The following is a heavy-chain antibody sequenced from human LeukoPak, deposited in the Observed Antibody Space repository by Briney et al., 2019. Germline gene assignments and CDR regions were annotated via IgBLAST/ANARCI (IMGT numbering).Heavy chain of an antibody. V-gene: IGHV3-23*01. CDR2: ISGSGGST. D-gene: IGHD6-13*01. CDR1: GFTFSSYA. J-gene: IGHJ6*02. Sequence: GGSLRLSCAASGFTFSSYAMSWVRQAPGKGLEWVSAISGSGGSTYYADSVKGRFTISRDNSKNTLYLQMNSLRAEDTAVYFCARVSDSSPYYYYGMDVWGLGTTVTVSS. CDR3: ARVSDSSPYYYYGMDV.